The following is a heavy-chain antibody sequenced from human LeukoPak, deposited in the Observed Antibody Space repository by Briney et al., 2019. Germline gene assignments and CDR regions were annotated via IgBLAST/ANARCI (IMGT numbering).Heavy chain of an antibody. J-gene: IGHJ5*02. Sequence: GGSLRLSCAASGFTSSSYEMNWVRQAPGKGLEWVSYISSSGSTIYYADSVKGRFTISRDNAKNSLYLQMNSLRAEDTAVYYCARVMADIVVVPAAMLFDPWGQGTLVTVSS. D-gene: IGHD2-2*01. V-gene: IGHV3-48*03. CDR2: ISSSGSTI. CDR1: GFTSSSYE. CDR3: ARVMADIVVVPAAMLFDP.